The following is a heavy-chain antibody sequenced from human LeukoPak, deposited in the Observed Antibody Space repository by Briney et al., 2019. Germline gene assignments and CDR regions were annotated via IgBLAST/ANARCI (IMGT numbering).Heavy chain of an antibody. D-gene: IGHD3-22*01. CDR1: GFTFSSYG. Sequence: GRSLRLSCAASGFTFSSYGMHWVRQAPGKGLEWVAVIWYDGSNKYYADSVKGRFTISRDNSKNTLYLQMNSLRAEDTALYYCARGYYDSSGYNWFDPWGRGTLVTVSS. J-gene: IGHJ5*02. CDR3: ARGYYDSSGYNWFDP. V-gene: IGHV3-33*01. CDR2: IWYDGSNK.